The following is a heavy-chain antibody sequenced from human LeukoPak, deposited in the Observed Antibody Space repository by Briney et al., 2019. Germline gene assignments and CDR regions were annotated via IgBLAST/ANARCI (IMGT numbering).Heavy chain of an antibody. CDR2: IKQDGSEK. CDR3: ARGSLIVVVTNHWYFDL. Sequence: GGSLRLSCAASEFTFSSYWMSWVRQAPGKGLEWLANIKQDGSEKYYVDSVKGRFTISRDNAKNSLYLQMNSLRVEDTAVYYCARGSLIVVVTNHWYFDLWGRGTLLTVSS. J-gene: IGHJ2*01. D-gene: IGHD2-21*02. CDR1: EFTFSSYW. V-gene: IGHV3-7*01.